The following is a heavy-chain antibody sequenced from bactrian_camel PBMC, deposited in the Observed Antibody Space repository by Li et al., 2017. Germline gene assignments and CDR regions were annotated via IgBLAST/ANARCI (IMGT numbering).Heavy chain of an antibody. V-gene: IGHV3S55*01. CDR1: TSSSARHH. CDR2: IDSTGYT. Sequence: HVQLVESGGGSVQAGESLTLSCAAYTSSSARHHMAWFRQVPGEEREGIAAIDSTGYTQYVGSLAGRFTISKDNVDNRLYLHMNNLKPEDTAIYYCAADRFNLQLARHYSYWGRGTQVTVS. J-gene: IGHJ4*01. CDR3: AADRFNLQLARHYSY. D-gene: IGHD2*01.